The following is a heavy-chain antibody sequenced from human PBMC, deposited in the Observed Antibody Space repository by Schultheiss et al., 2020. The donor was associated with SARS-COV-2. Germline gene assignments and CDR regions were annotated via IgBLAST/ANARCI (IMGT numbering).Heavy chain of an antibody. CDR3: ATAAIVVPAAMGAFDI. CDR1: GFTFSSYA. Sequence: GESLKISCAASGFTFSSYAMHWVRQAPGKGLEWVAVISYDGSNKYYADSVKGRFTISRDNSKNTLYLQMNSLRAEDTAVYYCATAAIVVPAAMGAFDIWGQGTMVTVSS. CDR2: ISYDGSNK. V-gene: IGHV3-30*04. D-gene: IGHD2-2*01. J-gene: IGHJ3*02.